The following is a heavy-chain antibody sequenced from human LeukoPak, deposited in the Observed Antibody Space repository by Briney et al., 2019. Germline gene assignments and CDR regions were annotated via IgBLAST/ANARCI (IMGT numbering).Heavy chain of an antibody. Sequence: GGSLRLSCAASGFIFSDYYMTWIRQAPGKGLDWLSYISSSGRAIYYADSVKGRFTISRDNAKSSLYLQMNSLRVEDTAVYYCARRFGDGDDIDYWGQGTLVTASS. CDR2: ISSSGRAI. V-gene: IGHV3-11*04. D-gene: IGHD5-24*01. CDR3: ARRFGDGDDIDY. CDR1: GFIFSDYY. J-gene: IGHJ4*02.